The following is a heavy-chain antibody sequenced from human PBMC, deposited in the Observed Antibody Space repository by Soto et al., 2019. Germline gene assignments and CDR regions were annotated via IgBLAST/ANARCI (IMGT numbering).Heavy chain of an antibody. CDR1: GFTFSNYA. CDR2: ISDDGSNK. V-gene: IGHV3-30-3*01. Sequence: GGSLRLSCEASGFTFSNYALHWVRQAPGKEMEKVAVISDDGSNKYFADSVKGLSTIARVNSKNTLYLQVNSLRVEVLAVYYCAKEADISGYNPDYWGQGTQVTVSS. D-gene: IGHD3-22*01. J-gene: IGHJ4*02. CDR3: AKEADISGYNPDY.